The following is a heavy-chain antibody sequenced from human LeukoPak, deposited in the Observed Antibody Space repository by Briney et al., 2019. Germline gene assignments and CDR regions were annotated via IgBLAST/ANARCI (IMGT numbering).Heavy chain of an antibody. D-gene: IGHD3-16*01. V-gene: IGHV1-2*02. Sequence: ASVKVSCKASVYICTSYNIQWLRQAPGQGLEWVGWINPNSGGTPYAQRFPGRVTMTRDTSTSTAYMELRRLRSDDTAVYVCARDRLILVSPGHYYYGMDIWGPGTTVTVS. J-gene: IGHJ6*02. CDR3: ARDRLILVSPGHYYYGMDI. CDR1: VYICTSYN. CDR2: INPNSGGT.